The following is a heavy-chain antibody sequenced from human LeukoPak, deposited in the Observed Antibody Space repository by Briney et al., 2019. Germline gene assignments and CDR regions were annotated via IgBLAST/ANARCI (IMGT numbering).Heavy chain of an antibody. D-gene: IGHD1-26*01. J-gene: IGHJ3*02. CDR2: IYHSGST. CDR3: AIKLGTTTTDAFDI. CDR1: GGSISSRNW. Sequence: PSGTLSLTCAVSGGSISSRNWWSWVRQPPGKGLEWIGEIYHSGSTNYNPSLKSRVTISVDTSKNQFSLKLSSVTAADTAVYYCAIKLGTTTTDAFDIWGQGTMVTVSS. V-gene: IGHV4-4*02.